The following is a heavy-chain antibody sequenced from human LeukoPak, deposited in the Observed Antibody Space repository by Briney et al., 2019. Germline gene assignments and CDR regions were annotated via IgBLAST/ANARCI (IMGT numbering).Heavy chain of an antibody. Sequence: GGSLRLSCALSGFTLSEHAWSWVRQAPGKGLQWVSGTIDVGDTYYADSVKGRFTISRDFSKNTVYLQMNSLRAEDTATYYCVKDYCRGANCPLPFFDSWGQGTLVTVSS. CDR1: GFTLSEHA. V-gene: IGHV3-23*01. CDR3: VKDYCRGANCPLPFFDS. D-gene: IGHD2-15*01. CDR2: TIDVGDT. J-gene: IGHJ4*02.